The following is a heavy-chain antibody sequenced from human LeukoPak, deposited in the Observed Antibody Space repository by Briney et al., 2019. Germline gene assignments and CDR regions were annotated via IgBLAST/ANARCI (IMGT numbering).Heavy chain of an antibody. CDR3: ARVVLSSLPAATIVRWFDP. CDR1: GGTFTSYG. V-gene: IGHV1-18*01. J-gene: IGHJ5*02. D-gene: IGHD2-2*01. CDR2: ISAYNGNT. Sequence: ASVKVSCKASGGTFTSYGISWVRQAPGQGLEWMGWISAYNGNTNYAQKLQGRVTMTTDTSTSTAYMELRSLRSDDTAVYYCARVVLSSLPAATIVRWFDPWGQGTLVTVSS.